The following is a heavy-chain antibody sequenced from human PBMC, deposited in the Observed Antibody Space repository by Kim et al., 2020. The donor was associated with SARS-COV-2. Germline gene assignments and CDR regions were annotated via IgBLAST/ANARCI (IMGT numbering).Heavy chain of an antibody. CDR3: ARGSVTMVQGVISQYYYYYYYMDV. D-gene: IGHD3-10*01. V-gene: IGHV4-34*01. J-gene: IGHJ6*03. Sequence: SETLSLTCAVYGGSFSGYYWSWIRQPPGKGLEWIGEINHSGSTNYNPSLKSRVTISVDTSKNQFSLKLSSVTAADTAVYYCARGSVTMVQGVISQYYYYYYYMDVWGKGTTVTVS. CDR2: INHSGST. CDR1: GGSFSGYY.